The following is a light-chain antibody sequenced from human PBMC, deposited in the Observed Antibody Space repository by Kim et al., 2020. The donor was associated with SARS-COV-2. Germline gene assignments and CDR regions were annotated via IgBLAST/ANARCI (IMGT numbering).Light chain of an antibody. CDR1: SSDVGSYNL. V-gene: IGLV2-23*02. CDR2: EVN. CDR3: CSYGGRNNVVV. J-gene: IGLJ2*01. Sequence: QSALTQPASVSGSPGQSITISCTGTSSDVGSYNLVSWYQQHPGKAPKLMIYEVNKRPSGVSNRFSGSKSGNTASLTISGLQAEDEADYYCCSYGGRNNVVVFGGGTQLTVL.